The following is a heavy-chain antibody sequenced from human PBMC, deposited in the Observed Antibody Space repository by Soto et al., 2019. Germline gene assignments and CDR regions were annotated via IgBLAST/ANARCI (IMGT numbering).Heavy chain of an antibody. CDR3: ARVRRRGYEGGSGSNRYSGMDG. V-gene: IGHV4-59*01. Sequence: PSATLSLTCTVSGGSISSYYWSWIRQPPGKGLEWIGYIYYSGSTNYNPSLKSRVTISVDTSKNQFSLKLSSVTAADTAVYYCARVRRRGYEGGSGSNRYSGMDGWGKGNTVTVFS. CDR2: IYYSGST. D-gene: IGHD3-3*01. CDR1: GGSISSYY. J-gene: IGHJ6*04.